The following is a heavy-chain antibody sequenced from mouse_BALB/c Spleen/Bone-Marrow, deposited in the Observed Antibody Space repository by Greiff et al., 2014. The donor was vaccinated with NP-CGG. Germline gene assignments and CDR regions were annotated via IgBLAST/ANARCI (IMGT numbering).Heavy chain of an antibody. Sequence: DLVKPGASVKLSCKASGYTFTSYWINWIKQRPGQGLEWIGRIAPGSGSTYYNEMFKGKAILTVDTSSSTAYIQLXXLSSEDSAVYFCAYYRYDVNYWGQGTTLTVSS. D-gene: IGHD2-14*01. J-gene: IGHJ2*01. V-gene: IGHV1S41*01. CDR1: GYTFTSYW. CDR2: IAPGSGST. CDR3: AYYRYDVNY.